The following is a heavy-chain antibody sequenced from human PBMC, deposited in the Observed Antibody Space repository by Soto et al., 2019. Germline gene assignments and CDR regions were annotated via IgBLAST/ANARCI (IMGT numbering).Heavy chain of an antibody. D-gene: IGHD6-19*01. CDR2: ISGGGDFI. CDR3: VGQAAVPVAGTIAAATSFDI. Sequence: EAHLLESGGGLVQPGGSLRLSCAASEFTFSSYAMSWVRQAPGKGLEWVSAISGGGDFIYYADSVLGRFTTSRDNSKNAVYLQMKSVNAAYTAVYYGVGQAAVPVAGTIAAATSFDICGQWKMVTVSS. CDR1: EFTFSSYA. J-gene: IGHJ3*02. V-gene: IGHV3-23*01.